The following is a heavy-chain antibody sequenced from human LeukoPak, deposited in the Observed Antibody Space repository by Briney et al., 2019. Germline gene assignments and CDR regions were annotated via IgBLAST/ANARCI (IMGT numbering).Heavy chain of an antibody. CDR2: IKQDGSEK. CDR3: ARLGPAATRINYYYYAMDV. Sequence: PGGSLRLSCAASGFTFSNYWMGWVRQAPGKGLEWVANIKQDGSEKYYVDSVKGRFTISRDNAKNSLYLQMNSLRAEDTAVYYCARLGPAATRINYYYYAMDVWGQGTTVTVSS. J-gene: IGHJ6*02. V-gene: IGHV3-7*01. CDR1: GFTFSNYW. D-gene: IGHD2-2*01.